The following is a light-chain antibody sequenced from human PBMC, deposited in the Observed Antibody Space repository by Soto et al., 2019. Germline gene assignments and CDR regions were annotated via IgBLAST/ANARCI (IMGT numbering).Light chain of an antibody. V-gene: IGLV2-14*01. CDR2: QVS. CDR1: SSDVGGYNY. Sequence: QSALTQPASVSGSPRQSITISCTGTSSDVGGYNYVSWYQQHPGKAPKLMIYQVSNRPSGISNRFSGSKSGNTASLTISGLQAVDEADYYCTSYTSISLYVFGTGTKLTVL. J-gene: IGLJ1*01. CDR3: TSYTSISLYV.